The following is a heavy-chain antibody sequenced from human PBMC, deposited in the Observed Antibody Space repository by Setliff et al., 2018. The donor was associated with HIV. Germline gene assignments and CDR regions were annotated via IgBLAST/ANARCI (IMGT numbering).Heavy chain of an antibody. V-gene: IGHV4-61*09. CDR1: GGTISSGSYD. J-gene: IGHJ4*02. CDR2: IYTSGST. D-gene: IGHD6-19*01. CDR3: ARGRRSSVWYCYH. Sequence: SETLSLTCTVSGGTISSGSYDWSWIRQPAGKGLEWIGHIYTSGSTTYNPSLKSRVTISVDTSTNQFSLKLSSVTAADTSVDYCARGRRSSVWYCYHWGQVSLVTVSS.